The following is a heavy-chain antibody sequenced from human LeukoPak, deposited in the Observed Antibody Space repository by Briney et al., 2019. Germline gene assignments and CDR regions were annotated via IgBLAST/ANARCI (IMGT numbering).Heavy chain of an antibody. CDR3: TRDANWNPDY. V-gene: IGHV3-48*01. Sequence: PGGSLRHSCAASGFTFSTYSMNWVRQAPGKGLEWVSYISSSSSGIYYADSVQGRFTTSRDNGKNSLYLQMNGLRAEDTAVYYCTRDANWNPDYWGQGTLVTVSS. J-gene: IGHJ4*02. D-gene: IGHD1-1*01. CDR2: ISSSSSGI. CDR1: GFTFSTYS.